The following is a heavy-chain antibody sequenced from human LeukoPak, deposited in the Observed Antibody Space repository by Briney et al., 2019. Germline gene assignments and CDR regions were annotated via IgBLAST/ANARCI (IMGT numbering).Heavy chain of an antibody. V-gene: IGHV1-2*04. CDR1: GYTFTGYY. D-gene: IGHD3-3*01. Sequence: ASVKVSCKASGYTFTGYYMHWVRQAPGQGLEWMGWINPNSGGTNYAQKFQGWVTMTRDTSISTAYMELSRLRSDDTAVYYCARGRFLEWLLYEYFRSSEYYFDYWGQGTLVTVPS. CDR2: INPNSGGT. J-gene: IGHJ4*02. CDR3: ARGRFLEWLLYEYFRSSEYYFDY.